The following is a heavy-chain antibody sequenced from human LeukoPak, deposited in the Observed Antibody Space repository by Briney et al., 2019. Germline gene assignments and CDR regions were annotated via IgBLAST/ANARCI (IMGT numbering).Heavy chain of an antibody. V-gene: IGHV3-23*01. CDR1: GFTFSSYA. CDR2: ISGSGGST. Sequence: PGGSLRLSCAASGFTFSSYAMSCVRQAPGKGLEWVSAISGSGGSTYYADSVKGRFTISRDNSKNTLYLQMNSLRAEDTAVYYCAKATVLTGNSHMDYWGKGTMVTVSS. D-gene: IGHD3-9*01. J-gene: IGHJ4*02. CDR3: AKATVLTGNSHMDY.